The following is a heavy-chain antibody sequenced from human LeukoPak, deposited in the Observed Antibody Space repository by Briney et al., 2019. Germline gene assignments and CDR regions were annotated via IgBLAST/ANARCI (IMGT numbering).Heavy chain of an antibody. CDR3: AKGDSSIVVGVGMDV. J-gene: IGHJ6*02. Sequence: GGSLRLSCAASGFTFSSYAMSWVRQAPGRGLEWVSAISGSGGSTYYADSAKGRFTISRDNSKNTLYLQMNRLRAEDTAVYYCAKGDSSIVVGVGMDVWGQGTTVTVSS. D-gene: IGHD2-2*01. CDR2: ISGSGGST. CDR1: GFTFSSYA. V-gene: IGHV3-23*01.